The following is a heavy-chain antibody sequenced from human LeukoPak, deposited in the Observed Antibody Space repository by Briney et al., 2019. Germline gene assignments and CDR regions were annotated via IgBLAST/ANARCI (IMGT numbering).Heavy chain of an antibody. CDR2: IYYSGST. D-gene: IGHD3-10*01. CDR1: GGSISSYH. J-gene: IGHJ1*01. CDR3: ARDEVRFPRVFQH. V-gene: IGHV4-59*01. Sequence: ETLSLTCTVSGGSISSYHWSWIRQPPGKGLEWIGNIYYSGSTNYNPSLKSRVTISLDTSKDQFSLKLSSVTAADTAVYYCARDEVRFPRVFQHWGQGTLVTVSS.